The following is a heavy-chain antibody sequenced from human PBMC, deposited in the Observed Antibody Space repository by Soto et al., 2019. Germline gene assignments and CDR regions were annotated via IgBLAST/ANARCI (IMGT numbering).Heavy chain of an antibody. CDR3: ARDPGYCRTTNCLPFDP. J-gene: IGHJ5*02. Sequence: PGGSLRLSCAASGFTFSSYWMHWVRQAPGKGLVWVSRVNSDGSSSTYAGSVKGRFTISRDNAKNTLYLQMNSLRAEDTAVYYCARDPGYCRTTNCLPFDPWGQGT. CDR1: GFTFSSYW. D-gene: IGHD2-2*01. CDR2: VNSDGSSS. V-gene: IGHV3-74*01.